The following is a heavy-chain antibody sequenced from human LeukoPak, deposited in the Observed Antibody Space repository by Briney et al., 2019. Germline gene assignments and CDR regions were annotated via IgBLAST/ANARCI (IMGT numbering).Heavy chain of an antibody. CDR2: IKQDGSEK. Sequence: GGSLRLSCAASGFTFSSYWMSWVRQAPGKGLEWVANIKQDGSEKYYVDSVKGRFTISRDDAKNSLYLQMNSLRAEDTAVYYCAKVRGSPHPLQYYFDYWGQGTLVTVSS. CDR1: GFTFSSYW. V-gene: IGHV3-7*03. CDR3: AKVRGSPHPLQYYFDY. D-gene: IGHD1-26*01. J-gene: IGHJ4*02.